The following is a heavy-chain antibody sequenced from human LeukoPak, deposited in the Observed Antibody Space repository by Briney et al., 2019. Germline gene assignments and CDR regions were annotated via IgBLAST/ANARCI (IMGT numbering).Heavy chain of an antibody. CDR3: ATDDKYAPSS. J-gene: IGHJ5*02. Sequence: GGSLRLSCAASGFTFSNYGMHWVRQAPGKGLMWVSHIINDGSYTTYADSVKGRFTISRDNAKNTVHLQMNSLRAEDTAVYYCATDDKYAPSSWGQGTLVTVSS. V-gene: IGHV3-74*01. CDR1: GFTFSNYG. D-gene: IGHD2-2*01. CDR2: IINDGSYT.